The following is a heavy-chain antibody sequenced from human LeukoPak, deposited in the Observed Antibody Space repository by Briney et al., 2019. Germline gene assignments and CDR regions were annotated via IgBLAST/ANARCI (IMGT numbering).Heavy chain of an antibody. CDR3: ATGTGFDP. CDR1: GGTFSSYA. V-gene: IGHV1-69*04. Sequence: SVKVSCKASGGTFSSYAISWVRQAPGQGLEWMGRIIPILGIANYAQKFQGRVTITADKSTSTAYMELSSLGSEDTVVYYCATGTGFDPWGQGTLVTVSS. J-gene: IGHJ5*02. CDR2: IIPILGIA.